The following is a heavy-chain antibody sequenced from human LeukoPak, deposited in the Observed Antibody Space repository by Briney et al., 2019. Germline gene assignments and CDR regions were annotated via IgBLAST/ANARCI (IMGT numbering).Heavy chain of an antibody. CDR1: GFTFSTAA. Sequence: GASLRLSCAASGFTFSTAAMSWVRQPPGKVLECFSSISSSSSSIYEAESVSGRSTFSRNTAKNSLQLQINSRRDENTAVYYWARDIGAAAGRGGNYWGQGTLVTVSS. D-gene: IGHD6-13*01. CDR3: ARDIGAAAGRGGNY. J-gene: IGHJ4*02. CDR2: ISSSSSSI. V-gene: IGHV3-21*01.